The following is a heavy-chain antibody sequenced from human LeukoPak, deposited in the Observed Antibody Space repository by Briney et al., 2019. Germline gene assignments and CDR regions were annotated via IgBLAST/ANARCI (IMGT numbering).Heavy chain of an antibody. CDR3: AKDLEVITMGQFDY. J-gene: IGHJ4*02. Sequence: GGSLRLSCAASGFTFSSYGMSWVRQAPGKGLEWVSAISGSGGSTYYADSVKGRFTISRDNSKNTLYLQMNSLRAEDTAVYYCAKDLEVITMGQFDYWGQGTLVTVSS. CDR2: ISGSGGST. V-gene: IGHV3-23*01. CDR1: GFTFSSYG. D-gene: IGHD3-10*01.